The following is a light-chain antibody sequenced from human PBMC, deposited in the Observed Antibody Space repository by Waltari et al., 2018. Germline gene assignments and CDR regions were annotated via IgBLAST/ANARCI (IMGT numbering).Light chain of an antibody. CDR2: DVS. CDR1: SSYVGGYNF. V-gene: IGLV2-8*01. CDR3: SSYVANNKPV. Sequence: QSALTQPPSASGSPGQSVTISCTGTSSYVGGYNFVSWYQHHPGKAPRRIIYDVSERPSGGPDRFSGSKSGDTASLTVSGLQAEDEADYYCSSYVANNKPVFGGGTKLTVL. J-gene: IGLJ2*01.